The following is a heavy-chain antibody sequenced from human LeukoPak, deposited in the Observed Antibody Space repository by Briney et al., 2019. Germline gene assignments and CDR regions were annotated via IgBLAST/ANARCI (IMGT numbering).Heavy chain of an antibody. Sequence: EASVKVSCKASGYTFTNYYMHWVRQAPGQGLEWMGIIDPSGGGTNYAQKSQGRVTLTRDTSTSTVYMELGNLRSEDTAVYYCASLGSGSSPIIDFDYWGQGTLVTVSS. D-gene: IGHD3-10*01. CDR1: GYTFTNYY. CDR2: IDPSGGGT. V-gene: IGHV1-46*01. CDR3: ASLGSGSSPIIDFDY. J-gene: IGHJ4*02.